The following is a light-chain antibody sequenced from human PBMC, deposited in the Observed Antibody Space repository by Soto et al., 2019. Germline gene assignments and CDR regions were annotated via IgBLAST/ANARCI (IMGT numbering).Light chain of an antibody. CDR3: QQYDSVLGT. V-gene: IGKV1-39*01. CDR1: QSISSY. J-gene: IGKJ1*01. Sequence: IQMTQSPSTLSASVGDRVTITCRASQSISSYLNWYQQKPGKAPKLLIYAASSLQSGVPSRFSGSGSGTDFTLTISSLQPEDFATYYCQQYDSVLGTFGPGTKVDIK. CDR2: AAS.